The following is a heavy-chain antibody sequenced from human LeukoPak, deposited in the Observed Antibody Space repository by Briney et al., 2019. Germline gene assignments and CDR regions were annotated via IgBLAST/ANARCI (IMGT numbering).Heavy chain of an antibody. CDR2: INWNGGST. D-gene: IGHD3-9*01. V-gene: IGHV3-20*04. CDR3: ARGGLLRYVYYMDV. J-gene: IGHJ6*03. CDR1: GFTFSSYT. Sequence: GGSLRLSCAASGFTFSSYTMNWVRQAPGKGLEWVSGINWNGGSTGYADSVKGRFTISRDNAKSSLYLQMNSLRAEDTALYYCARGGLLRYVYYMDVWGKGTTVTVSS.